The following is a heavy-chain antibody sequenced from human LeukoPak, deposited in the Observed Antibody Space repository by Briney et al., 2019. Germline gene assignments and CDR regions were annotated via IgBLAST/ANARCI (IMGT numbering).Heavy chain of an antibody. CDR3: ARALISPWGFVYYFDY. D-gene: IGHD7-27*01. CDR2: INHSGST. CDR1: GGSFSGYY. J-gene: IGHJ4*02. Sequence: PSETLSLTCAVYGGSFSGYYWSWIRQPPGKGLEWIGEINHSGSTNYNPSLKSRVTISVDTSKNQFSLKLSSVTAADTAVYYCARALISPWGFVYYFDYWGQGTLVTVSS. V-gene: IGHV4-34*01.